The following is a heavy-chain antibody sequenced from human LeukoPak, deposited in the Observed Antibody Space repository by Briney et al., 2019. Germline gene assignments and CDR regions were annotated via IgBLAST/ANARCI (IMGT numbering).Heavy chain of an antibody. CDR3: VRLSTTIFGVVIQIDP. Sequence: SETLSLTCTVSGASISSSGYYWGWVRQPPGKGLEWIGNIYYSGKTYYNSSLKSRVTVSVDTSKNQLSLNLTSVTAADTAVYYCVRLSTTIFGVVIQIDPWGQGYLVTVSS. V-gene: IGHV4-39*01. CDR2: IYYSGKT. CDR1: GASISSSGYY. D-gene: IGHD3-3*01. J-gene: IGHJ5*02.